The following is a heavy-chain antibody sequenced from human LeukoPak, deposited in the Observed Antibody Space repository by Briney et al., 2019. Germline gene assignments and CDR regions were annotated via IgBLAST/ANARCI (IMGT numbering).Heavy chain of an antibody. J-gene: IGHJ4*02. V-gene: IGHV3-74*01. CDR1: GFTFSSYW. Sequence: GGSLRLSCAASGFTFSSYWIHWVRQAPGKGLVWVSRINSDGTTINYADSVKGRFAISRDNAKNTLYLQMNSLRVEDTAVYYCATAGDYRFDYWGQGTLVTVSS. D-gene: IGHD4-17*01. CDR3: ATAGDYRFDY. CDR2: INSDGTTI.